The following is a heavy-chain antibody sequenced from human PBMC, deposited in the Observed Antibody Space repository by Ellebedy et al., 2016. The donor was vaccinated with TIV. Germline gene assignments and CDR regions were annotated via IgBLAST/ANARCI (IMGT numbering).Heavy chain of an antibody. D-gene: IGHD2-15*01. CDR3: AREAAKGHWFDP. J-gene: IGHJ5*02. CDR2: IYYSGST. Sequence: SETLSLTXTVSGGSISSGGSYWSWIRQHPGKGLEWIGYIYYSGSTNYNPSLKSRVTISVDTSKNQFSLKLSSVTAADTAVYYCAREAAKGHWFDPWGQGTLVTVSS. V-gene: IGHV4-61*08. CDR1: GGSISSGGSY.